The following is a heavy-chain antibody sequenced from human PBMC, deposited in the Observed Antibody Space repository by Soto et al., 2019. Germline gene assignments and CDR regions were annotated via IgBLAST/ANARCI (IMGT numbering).Heavy chain of an antibody. CDR2: ISYDESNK. Sequence: GGSLRLSCAASGFTLSDHYMHWVRQAPGKGLEWVAVISYDESNKYYADSVKGRFTISRDNSKNTLYLQMNSLRAEDTAVYYCARDWEYYFDYWGQGTLVTVSS. CDR3: ARDWEYYFDY. D-gene: IGHD1-26*01. CDR1: GFTLSDHY. V-gene: IGHV3-30-3*01. J-gene: IGHJ4*02.